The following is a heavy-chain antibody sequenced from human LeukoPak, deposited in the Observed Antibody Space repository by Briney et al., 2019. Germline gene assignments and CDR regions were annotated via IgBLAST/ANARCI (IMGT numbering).Heavy chain of an antibody. V-gene: IGHV3-21*01. CDR2: ISSSSSYI. CDR3: AREEDYYDSSGYYQIFDY. J-gene: IGHJ4*02. D-gene: IGHD3-22*01. CDR1: GFTFSSYS. Sequence: GGSLRLSCAASGFTFSSYSMNWVRQAPGKGLEWVSSISSSSSYIYYADSVKGRFTISRDNAKNSLYLQMNSLRAEDTAVYYCAREEDYYDSSGYYQIFDYWGQGTLATVSS.